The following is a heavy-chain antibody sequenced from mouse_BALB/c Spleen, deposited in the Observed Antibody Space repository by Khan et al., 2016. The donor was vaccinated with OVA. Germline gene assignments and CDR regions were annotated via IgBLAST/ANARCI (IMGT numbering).Heavy chain of an antibody. Sequence: QVQLKQSGAELVRPGVSVKLSCKGSGYTFTDYTMPWMKQSHAKSLEWIGVISTYYGHATYNQKFKGKATMTVDKSSSTAYMELARLTSEDSAISYCARGGRFAYWGQGTLVTVSA. CDR3: ARGGRFAY. CDR2: ISTYYGHA. CDR1: GYTFTDYT. D-gene: IGHD3-3*01. J-gene: IGHJ3*01. V-gene: IGHV1S137*01.